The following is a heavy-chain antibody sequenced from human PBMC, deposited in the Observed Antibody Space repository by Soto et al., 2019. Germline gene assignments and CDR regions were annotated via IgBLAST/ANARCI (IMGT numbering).Heavy chain of an antibody. D-gene: IGHD6-13*01. CDR1: GYRFTTYW. Sequence: GESLKISCKGSGYRFTTYWIGWVRQMPGKGLEWMGIIYPGDSDTTYSPSFQGQVTISVDKSVTTAYLQWSSLKASDTAMYYCARDWAAAGPFDYWGQGTLVTVSS. V-gene: IGHV5-51*01. J-gene: IGHJ4*02. CDR2: IYPGDSDT. CDR3: ARDWAAAGPFDY.